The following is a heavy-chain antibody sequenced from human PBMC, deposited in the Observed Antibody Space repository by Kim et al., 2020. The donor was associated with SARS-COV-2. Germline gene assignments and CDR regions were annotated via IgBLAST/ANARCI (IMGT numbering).Heavy chain of an antibody. D-gene: IGHD6-13*01. J-gene: IGHJ4*02. CDR3: AREPGDGSSWYED. Sequence: YNPALKSRVTISVDTSKNQFALKLSSVTAADTAVYYCAREPGDGSSWYEDWGQGTLVTVSS. V-gene: IGHV4-59*01.